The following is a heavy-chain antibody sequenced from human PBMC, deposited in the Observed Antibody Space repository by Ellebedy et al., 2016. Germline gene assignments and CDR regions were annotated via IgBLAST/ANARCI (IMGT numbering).Heavy chain of an antibody. CDR3: ASHYYDSSGYYHPTDY. CDR2: ISSSSSYI. CDR1: GFTFSSYA. Sequence: GESLKISCAASGFTFSSYAMSWVRQAPGKGLEWVSSISSSSSYIYYADSVKGRFTISRDNAKNSLYLQMNSLRAEDTAVYYCASHYYDSSGYYHPTDYWGQGTLVTVSS. J-gene: IGHJ4*02. V-gene: IGHV3-21*01. D-gene: IGHD3-22*01.